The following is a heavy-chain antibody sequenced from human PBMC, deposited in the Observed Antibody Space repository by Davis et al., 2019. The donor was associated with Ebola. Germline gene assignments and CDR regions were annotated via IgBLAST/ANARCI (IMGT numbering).Heavy chain of an antibody. Sequence: ASVKVSCKASGYTFTSYGISWVRQAPGQGLEWMGWISAYNGNTNYAQKLQGRVTMTTDTSTSTAYMELRSLRSDDTAVYYCARDQGGYCSSTSCYALHQNLDYWGQGTLVTVSS. CDR2: ISAYNGNT. V-gene: IGHV1-18*01. CDR3: ARDQGGYCSSTSCYALHQNLDY. CDR1: GYTFTSYG. D-gene: IGHD2-2*01. J-gene: IGHJ4*02.